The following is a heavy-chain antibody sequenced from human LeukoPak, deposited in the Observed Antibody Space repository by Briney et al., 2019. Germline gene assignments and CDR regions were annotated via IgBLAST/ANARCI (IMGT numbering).Heavy chain of an antibody. Sequence: GGSLRLFCAASGFTFNTYGMHWVRQAPGQGLEWMGWINPNSGGTNYAQKFQGRVTMTRDTSISTAYMELSRLRSDDTAVYYCASITYYYDSSGYYSNPFDYWGQGTLVTVSS. D-gene: IGHD3-22*01. V-gene: IGHV1-2*02. CDR2: INPNSGGT. J-gene: IGHJ4*02. CDR3: ASITYYYDSSGYYSNPFDY. CDR1: GFTFNTYG.